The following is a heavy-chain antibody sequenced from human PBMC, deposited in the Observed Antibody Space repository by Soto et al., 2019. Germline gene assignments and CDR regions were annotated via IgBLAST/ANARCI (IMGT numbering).Heavy chain of an antibody. Sequence: QVHLLLQSGAEVKKPGSSVKVACKASGGNPSNSAISWVRQAPGQGLEWMGGIIPVFGIISHAQNFQGRVTITADESTSTAYVELSSLRSEDTAVYFCAGGRIVVAGSSAYYSMDVWGQGTTVTVSS. CDR2: IIPVFGII. D-gene: IGHD6-19*01. CDR1: GGNPSNSA. V-gene: IGHV1-69*01. CDR3: AGGRIVVAGSSAYYSMDV. J-gene: IGHJ6*02.